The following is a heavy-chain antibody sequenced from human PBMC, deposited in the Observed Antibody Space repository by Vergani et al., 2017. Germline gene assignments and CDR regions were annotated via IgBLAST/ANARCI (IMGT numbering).Heavy chain of an antibody. CDR3: ARDAIVGAAGGYYYYCGMDV. CDR1: GYTFTGYY. D-gene: IGHD1-26*01. CDR2: INPNSGGT. Sequence: QVQLVQSGAEVKKPGASVKVSCKASGYTFTGYYMHWVRQASGQGLEWMGWINPNSGGTNYAQKFQGRVTMTRDTSISTAYMELSRLRSDDTAVYYCARDAIVGAAGGYYYYCGMDVWGRGTTVTVSS. V-gene: IGHV1-2*02. J-gene: IGHJ6*02.